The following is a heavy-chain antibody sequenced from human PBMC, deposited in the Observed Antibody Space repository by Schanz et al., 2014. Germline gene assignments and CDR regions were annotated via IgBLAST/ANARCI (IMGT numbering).Heavy chain of an antibody. CDR2: IDYAGST. J-gene: IGHJ4*02. V-gene: IGHV3-66*01. D-gene: IGHD6-19*01. Sequence: VQLLQSGGALVQPGGSLRLSCAASGFTFSSYAMSWVRQAPGKGLEWVSLIDYAGSTNYADSVKGRMTVSRDTSKNALFLQMNNLRAEDTAVYYCASPPISVAGRLADYWGQGILVAVSS. CDR1: GFTFSSYA. CDR3: ASPPISVAGRLADY.